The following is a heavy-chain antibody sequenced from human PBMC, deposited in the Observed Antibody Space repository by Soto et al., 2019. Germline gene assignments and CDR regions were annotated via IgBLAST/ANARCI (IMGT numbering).Heavy chain of an antibody. D-gene: IGHD3-22*01. CDR2: ISSSSSYT. J-gene: IGHJ4*02. CDR1: GFTFSDYY. V-gene: IGHV3-11*06. CDR3: ARVGDSSGYYYSDY. Sequence: SGGSLRLSCAASGFTFSDYYMSWICQAPGKGLEWVSYISSSSSYTNYADSVKGRFTISRDNAKNSLYLQMNSLRAEDTAVYYCARVGDSSGYYYSDYWGQGTLVTISS.